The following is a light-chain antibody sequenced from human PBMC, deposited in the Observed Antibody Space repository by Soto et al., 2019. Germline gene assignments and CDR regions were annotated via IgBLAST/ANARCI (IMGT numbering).Light chain of an antibody. CDR3: KQYVTSPWT. CDR1: QSVSDTF. V-gene: IGKV3-20*01. Sequence: EIVLTQSPGTLSLSPGERVTLSCRASQSVSDTFIAWYQQKPGQAPRLLIYGGFYRATGSPDRFSGSGSGTDFTLTITRLEPEDLALYYCKQYVTSPWTFGQGNRLDIK. J-gene: IGKJ1*01. CDR2: GGF.